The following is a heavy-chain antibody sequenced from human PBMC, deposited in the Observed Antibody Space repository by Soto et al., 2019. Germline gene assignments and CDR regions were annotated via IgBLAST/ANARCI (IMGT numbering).Heavy chain of an antibody. J-gene: IGHJ5*02. V-gene: IGHV4-30-4*01. CDR3: ARHKGPNYYGSGSEDWFDP. Sequence: SETLSLTCTVSGGSIRNGDYYWTWIRQPPGKGLEWIGYIHYSGRTYYNPSLKSRVTISVDTSKNQFSLKLSSVTAADTAVYYCARHKGPNYYGSGSEDWFDPWGQGTLVTVSS. D-gene: IGHD3-10*01. CDR1: GGSIRNGDYY. CDR2: IHYSGRT.